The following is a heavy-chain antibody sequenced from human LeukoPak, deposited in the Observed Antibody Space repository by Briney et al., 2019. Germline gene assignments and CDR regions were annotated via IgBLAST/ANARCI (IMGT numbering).Heavy chain of an antibody. J-gene: IGHJ4*02. CDR3: ARELKRYSSGPEGY. Sequence: SQTLSLTCTVSGGSISSGSYYWSWIRQPPGKGLEWIGEINHSGSTNYNPSLKSRVTISVDTSKNQFSLKLSSVTAADTAVYYCARELKRYSSGPEGYWGQGTLVTVSS. CDR1: GGSISSGSYY. CDR2: INHSGST. V-gene: IGHV4-39*07. D-gene: IGHD2-15*01.